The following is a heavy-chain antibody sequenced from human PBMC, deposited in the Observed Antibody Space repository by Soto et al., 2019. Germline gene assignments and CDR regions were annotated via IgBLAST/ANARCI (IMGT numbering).Heavy chain of an antibody. Sequence: SETLSLTCTVSGGSISSYYWSWIRQPPGKGLEWIGYIYYSGSTNYNPSLKSRVTISVDTSKNQFSLKLSSVTAADTAVYYCASYSLNDYGDNWFAPWGQGTLVTVSS. J-gene: IGHJ5*02. CDR2: IYYSGST. CDR1: GGSISSYY. D-gene: IGHD4-17*01. V-gene: IGHV4-59*01. CDR3: ASYSLNDYGDNWFAP.